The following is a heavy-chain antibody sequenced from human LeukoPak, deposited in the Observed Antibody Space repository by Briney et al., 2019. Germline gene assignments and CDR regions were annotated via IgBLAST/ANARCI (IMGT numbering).Heavy chain of an antibody. CDR3: PRARSGELLEIFDY. CDR1: GFTFSGYA. Sequence: GGSLRLTCAASGFTFSGYAMHWVRQAPGKGLEWVAVISYDGSNKYYADSVKGRFTISRDNSKNTLYLQMNSLRAEDTAVYYCPRARSGELLEIFDYWGQGTLVTVSS. V-gene: IGHV3-30*04. D-gene: IGHD3-10*01. CDR2: ISYDGSNK. J-gene: IGHJ4*02.